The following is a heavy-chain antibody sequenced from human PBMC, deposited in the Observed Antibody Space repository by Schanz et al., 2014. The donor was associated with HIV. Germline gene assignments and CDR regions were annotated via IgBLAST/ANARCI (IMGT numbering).Heavy chain of an antibody. CDR2: ISFDGTKR. V-gene: IGHV3-30-3*01. CDR3: AKEMVSRYYGDAFNI. D-gene: IGHD3-16*01. J-gene: IGHJ3*02. Sequence: VQLLESGGGLVQPGRSLRLSCIASGFIFSDYAIHWVRQPPGRGLEWVAVISFDGTKRDYSDSVKGRFTISRDNAKNTLYLQMNSLRAEDTALYYCAKEMVSRYYGDAFNIWGQGTMVTVSS. CDR1: GFIFSDYA.